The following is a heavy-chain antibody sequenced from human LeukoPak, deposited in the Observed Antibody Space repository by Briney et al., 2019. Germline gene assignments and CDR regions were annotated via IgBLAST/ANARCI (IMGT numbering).Heavy chain of an antibody. CDR2: INHSGST. CDR3: AREVTQGSIAAAGIDY. CDR1: VGSYKGYY. Sequence: TSDTLSLICAVYVGSYKGYYGSGIREPPEKALEGIGDINHSGSTSYNASLKSRVTISVDTSKNQFSLKLSSVTAADTAVYYCAREVTQGSIAAAGIDYWGQGTLVTVSS. D-gene: IGHD6-13*01. J-gene: IGHJ4*02. V-gene: IGHV4-34*01.